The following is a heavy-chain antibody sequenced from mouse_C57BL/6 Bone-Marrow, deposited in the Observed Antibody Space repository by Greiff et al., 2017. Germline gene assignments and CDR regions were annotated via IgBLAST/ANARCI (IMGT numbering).Heavy chain of an antibody. CDR3: ARWGWLLRFAY. Sequence: EVQLQQSGPELVKPGASVKISCKASGYSFTGYYMNWVKQSPEKSLEWIGEINPSTGGTTYNQKFKAKATLTVDKSSSTAYMQLKSLTSEDSAVYYCARWGWLLRFAYWGQGTLVTVSA. V-gene: IGHV1-42*01. D-gene: IGHD2-3*01. CDR1: GYSFTGYY. CDR2: INPSTGGT. J-gene: IGHJ3*01.